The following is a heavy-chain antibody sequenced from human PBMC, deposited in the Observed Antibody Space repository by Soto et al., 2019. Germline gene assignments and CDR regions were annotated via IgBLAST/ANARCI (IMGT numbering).Heavy chain of an antibody. CDR3: ARDVAAANP. V-gene: IGHV1-3*01. D-gene: IGHD6-13*01. J-gene: IGHJ5*02. CDR1: GYTFTSYA. Sequence: QVQLVQSGAEVKKPGASVKVSCKASGYTFTSYAMHWVRQAPGQRLEWMGWINAGNGNTKYSQKFPDRVTITRNTSASTAYMELSSLRSDDTAVYYCARDVAAANPWGQGTLVTVSS. CDR2: INAGNGNT.